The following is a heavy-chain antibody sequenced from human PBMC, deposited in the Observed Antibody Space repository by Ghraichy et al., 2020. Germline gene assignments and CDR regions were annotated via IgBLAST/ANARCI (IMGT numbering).Heavy chain of an antibody. CDR2: IYYSGST. CDR1: GGSISSYY. V-gene: IGHV4-59*08. Sequence: SETLSLTCTVSGGSISSYYWSWIRQPPGKGLEWIGYIYYSGSTNYNPSLKSRVTISVDTSKNQFSLKLSSVTAADTAVYYCARQGNAMVRGVISAVYYGMDVWGQGTTVTVSS. D-gene: IGHD3-10*01. J-gene: IGHJ6*02. CDR3: ARQGNAMVRGVISAVYYGMDV.